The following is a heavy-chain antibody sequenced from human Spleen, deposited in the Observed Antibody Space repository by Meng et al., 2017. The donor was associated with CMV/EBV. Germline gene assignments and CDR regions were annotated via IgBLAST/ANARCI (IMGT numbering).Heavy chain of an antibody. V-gene: IGHV3-30-3*01. CDR1: GFTFSYNA. J-gene: IGHJ4*02. CDR3: AKGMAEYCTSRSCYPFDY. CDR2: LSYDGSNK. Sequence: GGSLRLSCVVSGFTFSYNAMHWVRQAPGKGLEGVALLSYDGSNKYYADSVKGRFTISRDNSKNTLYLQMNSLRVEDTAIYYCAKGMAEYCTSRSCYPFDYWGQGTLVTVSS. D-gene: IGHD2-2*01.